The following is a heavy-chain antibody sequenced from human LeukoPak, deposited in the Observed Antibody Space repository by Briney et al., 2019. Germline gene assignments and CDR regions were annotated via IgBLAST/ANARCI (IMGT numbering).Heavy chain of an antibody. V-gene: IGHV1-18*01. D-gene: IGHD3-22*01. CDR2: ISAYNGNT. J-gene: IGHJ4*02. CDR3: ARADFPSVYYYDSTYYFDY. Sequence: GASVKVSCKASGYTFTSYGISWVRQAPGQGLEWMGWISAYNGNTNYAQKLQGRVTMTTDTSTSTAYMELRSLRSDDTAVYYCARADFPSVYYYDSTYYFDYWGQGTLVTVSS. CDR1: GYTFTSYG.